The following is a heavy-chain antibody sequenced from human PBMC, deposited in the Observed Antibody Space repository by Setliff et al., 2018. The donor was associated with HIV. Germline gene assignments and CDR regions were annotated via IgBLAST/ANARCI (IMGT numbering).Heavy chain of an antibody. Sequence: SGGSLSLSCEASGFSVTDTYMGWVRQAPGKGLEWVTVMYKGGKTYYADFVKGRFTIARDDSKNTVSLQMTNLGTGDTATYYCAKGGYGGAYYVAGYWGQGTLVTVSS. D-gene: IGHD5-18*01. CDR1: GFSVTDTY. J-gene: IGHJ4*02. CDR2: MYKGGKT. CDR3: AKGGYGGAYYVAGY. V-gene: IGHV3-66*02.